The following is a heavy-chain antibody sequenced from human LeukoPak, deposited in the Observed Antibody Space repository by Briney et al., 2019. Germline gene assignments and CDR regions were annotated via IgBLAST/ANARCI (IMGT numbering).Heavy chain of an antibody. CDR3: ARRPRYSSGWYYFDS. Sequence: SETLSLTCAVYGGSFSGYYWSWIRQPPGKGLEWIGEINHSGSTNYNPSLKSRVTISVDTSKNQFSLKLSSVTAADTAVYYCARRPRYSSGWYYFDSWGQGTLVTVSS. V-gene: IGHV4-34*01. J-gene: IGHJ4*02. D-gene: IGHD6-19*01. CDR2: INHSGST. CDR1: GGSFSGYY.